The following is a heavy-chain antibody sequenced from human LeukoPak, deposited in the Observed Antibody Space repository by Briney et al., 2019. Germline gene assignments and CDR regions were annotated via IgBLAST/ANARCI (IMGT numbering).Heavy chain of an antibody. CDR2: INPNTGGT. Sequence: EASVKVSCKASGYTFTGHYLHWVRQAPGQGLEWMGWINPNTGGTNSAQKFQGWVTMTRDTSISTAYMELSRLRSDDTAVYYCARASGPAGNYDYVWGSYRYNDDAFDIWGQGTMVTVSS. D-gene: IGHD3-16*02. V-gene: IGHV1-2*04. J-gene: IGHJ3*02. CDR3: ARASGPAGNYDYVWGSYRYNDDAFDI. CDR1: GYTFTGHY.